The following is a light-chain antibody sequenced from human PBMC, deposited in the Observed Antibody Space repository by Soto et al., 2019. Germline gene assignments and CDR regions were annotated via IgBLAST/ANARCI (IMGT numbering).Light chain of an antibody. Sequence: EIVLTQSPDTLSLSPGERATLSCRASQSVKNNYLAWYQQRPGQAPRFLIYDTSSRATGIPDRFSGSGSGTDFTLTISRLEQEDFALYYCQQYGSTPLTFGGGTTVDIK. CDR1: QSVKNNY. CDR3: QQYGSTPLT. J-gene: IGKJ4*01. CDR2: DTS. V-gene: IGKV3-20*01.